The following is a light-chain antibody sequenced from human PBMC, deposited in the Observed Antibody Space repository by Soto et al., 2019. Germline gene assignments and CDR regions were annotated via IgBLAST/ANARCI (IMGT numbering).Light chain of an antibody. CDR3: SSYKTSSTVVV. V-gene: IGLV2-14*01. J-gene: IGLJ2*01. CDR2: GVS. CDR1: SSDIGGYNY. Sequence: QSALTQPASVSGSPGQSITISCTGTSSDIGGYNYVPWYQQYPGKAPKLMIFGVSDRPSGVSNRFSGSKSGTTASLTISGLQAEDEADYYCSSYKTSSTVVVFGGGTKVTVL.